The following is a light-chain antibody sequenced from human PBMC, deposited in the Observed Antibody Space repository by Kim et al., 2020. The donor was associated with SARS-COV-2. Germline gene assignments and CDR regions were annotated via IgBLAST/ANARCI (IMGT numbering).Light chain of an antibody. CDR3: QQYNNWPPLT. V-gene: IGKV3-15*01. Sequence: SPGERATLSCRASQSVSSNFAWYQQKPGQAPRLLIYGSSTRATGIPARFSGSGSGTEFTLTIRSLQSEDFAVYYCQQYNNWPPLTFGGGTKVDIK. CDR2: GSS. CDR1: QSVSSN. J-gene: IGKJ4*01.